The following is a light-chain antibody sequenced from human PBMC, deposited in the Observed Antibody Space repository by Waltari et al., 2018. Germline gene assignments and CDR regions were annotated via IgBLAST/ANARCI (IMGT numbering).Light chain of an antibody. Sequence: SYEVTQPPSVSVSPGQTASITCPGDNVGDKYISWYQQTPGHSPVLVIYHESKRPSGIPERFSGSNSGNTATLTISGTQAMDETDYYCLAWDGSGYVFGTGTKVTVL. V-gene: IGLV3-1*01. CDR1: NVGDKY. J-gene: IGLJ1*01. CDR2: HES. CDR3: LAWDGSGYV.